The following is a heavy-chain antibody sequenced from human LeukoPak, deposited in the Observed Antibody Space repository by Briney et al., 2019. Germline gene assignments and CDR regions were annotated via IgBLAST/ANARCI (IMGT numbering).Heavy chain of an antibody. CDR3: ARSYGKSFDY. V-gene: IGHV4-34*01. J-gene: IGHJ4*02. D-gene: IGHD3-10*01. Sequence: PSETLSLTCAVYGGSFSGYYWSWIRQPPGKGLEWIGEINHSGSTNYNPSLKSRVTISVDTSKNQFSLKLGSVTAADTAVYYCARSYGKSFDYWGQGTLVTVSS. CDR2: INHSGST. CDR1: GGSFSGYY.